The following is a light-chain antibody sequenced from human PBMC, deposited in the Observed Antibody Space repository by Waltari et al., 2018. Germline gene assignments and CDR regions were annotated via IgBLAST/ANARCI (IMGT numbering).Light chain of an antibody. CDR2: VNSDGSH. V-gene: IGLV4-69*01. CDR3: QTGGHGTWV. CDR1: SGHSTNI. J-gene: IGLJ3*02. Sequence: QLVLTQSPSASASLGASVKLTCTLDSGHSTNIIAWHQQQPQKGPRYLMRVNSDGSHIKGDDIPDRFSGSSSSSGAERYLTISSVQSGDEADYYCQTGGHGTWVFGGGTKLTVL.